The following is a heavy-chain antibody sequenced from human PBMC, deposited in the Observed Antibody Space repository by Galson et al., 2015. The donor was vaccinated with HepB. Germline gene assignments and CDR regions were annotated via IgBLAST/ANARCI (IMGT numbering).Heavy chain of an antibody. CDR3: ATLLLGEGMDV. J-gene: IGHJ6*02. Sequence: SLRLSCAASGFTFSSYGMHWVRQSPGKGLEWVAVIWYDGSDKYYADSVKGRFTISRDNSKDTLYLQMNSLRVEDTAVYYCATLLLGEGMDVWGQGTTVTVSS. D-gene: IGHD3-10*01. CDR1: GFTFSSYG. V-gene: IGHV3-33*08. CDR2: IWYDGSDK.